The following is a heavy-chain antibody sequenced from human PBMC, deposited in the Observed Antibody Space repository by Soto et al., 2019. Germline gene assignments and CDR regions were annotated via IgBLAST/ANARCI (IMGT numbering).Heavy chain of an antibody. CDR2: IYYSWST. CDR1: GGSISSGGYY. J-gene: IGHJ4*02. D-gene: IGHD5-18*01. V-gene: IGHV4-31*03. Sequence: QVQLQESGPGLVKPSQTLSLTCTVSGGSISSGGYYWSWIRQHQGKGLEWIGYIYYSWSTYYNPSLKSRVTISVDTSKNQFSLKLSSVTAADTAVYYCARGQRGYSYGRPTDYFDYWGQGTLVTVSS. CDR3: ARGQRGYSYGRPTDYFDY.